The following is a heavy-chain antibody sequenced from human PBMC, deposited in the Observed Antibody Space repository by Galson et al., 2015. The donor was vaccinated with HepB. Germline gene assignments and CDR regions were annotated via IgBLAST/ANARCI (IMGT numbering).Heavy chain of an antibody. Sequence: LRLSCAASGFTFSSYGMHWVRQAPGKGLEWVAVIWYDGGNKYYADSVKGRFTISRDNSKNTLYLQMNSLRAEDTAVYYCARDILGGSSGWEYYYYYGMDVWGQGTTVTVSS. J-gene: IGHJ6*02. CDR3: ARDILGGSSGWEYYYYYGMDV. V-gene: IGHV3-33*01. D-gene: IGHD6-19*01. CDR1: GFTFSSYG. CDR2: IWYDGGNK.